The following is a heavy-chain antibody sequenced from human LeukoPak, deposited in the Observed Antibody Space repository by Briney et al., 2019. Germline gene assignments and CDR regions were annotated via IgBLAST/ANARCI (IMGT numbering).Heavy chain of an antibody. D-gene: IGHD3-3*01. J-gene: IGHJ6*03. CDR2: FDPEDGET. Sequence: ASVKVSCKVSGYTLTELSMHWVRQAPGKGLEWMGGFDPEDGETIYAQKFQGRVTMTEDKSTDTAYMEMSSLRSEDTAVYYCATAPPTSGIHYDFWSGLGLSYYYYMDVWGKGTTVTVSS. V-gene: IGHV1-24*01. CDR1: GYTLTELS. CDR3: ATAPPTSGIHYDFWSGLGLSYYYYMDV.